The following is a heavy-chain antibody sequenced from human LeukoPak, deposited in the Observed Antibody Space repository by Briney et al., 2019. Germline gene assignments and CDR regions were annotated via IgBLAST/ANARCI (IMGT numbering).Heavy chain of an antibody. D-gene: IGHD3-22*01. CDR2: IYYSGTT. CDR3: ARVYYDGSGYYYRWFDP. Sequence: SETLSLTCTVSGGSISSYYWSWIRQHPGKGLEWIGYIYYSGTTYYNPSLKSRVTISVDTSKNQFSLKLSSVTAADTAVYYCARVYYDGSGYYYRWFDPWGQGTLVTVSS. J-gene: IGHJ5*02. V-gene: IGHV4-59*06. CDR1: GGSISSYY.